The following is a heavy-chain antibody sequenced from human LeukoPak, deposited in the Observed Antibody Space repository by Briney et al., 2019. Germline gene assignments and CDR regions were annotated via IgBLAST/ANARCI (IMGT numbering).Heavy chain of an antibody. CDR2: INPNSGGT. CDR3: ARSRGHGCLIGCSYRADRYLDY. Sequence: GASVTVSCKATVCTHIEYYTLWLVRPPGQGLEWMGWINPNSGGTNYAQKFQGRVTMTRDTSISTAYMELSRLRSDDTSVYYCARSRGHGCLIGCSYRADRYLDYWGQGTLVTVSS. D-gene: IGHD2/OR15-2a*01. J-gene: IGHJ4*02. V-gene: IGHV1-2*02. CDR1: VCTHIEYY.